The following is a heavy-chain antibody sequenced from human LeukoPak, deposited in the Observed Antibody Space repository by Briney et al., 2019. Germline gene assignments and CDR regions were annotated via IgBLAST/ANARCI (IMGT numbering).Heavy chain of an antibody. CDR3: AKFYGSGTYYNNYFDY. CDR2: INGDGGST. J-gene: IGHJ4*02. D-gene: IGHD3-10*01. CDR1: GFNFDEYP. V-gene: IGHV3-43*02. Sequence: GGSLRLSCAASGFNFDEYPMHWVRQAPGKGLEWVAAINGDGGSTDYADSVKGRCTISRDNNKNSLFLQMNSLRTEDTALYYCAKFYGSGTYYNNYFDYWGQGTLVTVSS.